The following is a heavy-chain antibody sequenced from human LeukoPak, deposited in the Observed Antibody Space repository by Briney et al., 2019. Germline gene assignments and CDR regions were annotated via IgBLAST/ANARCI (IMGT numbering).Heavy chain of an antibody. Sequence: ASVKDSCKASGYTFTDYYRYWVRQAPGQGLEWMGWINPDSGDTDYAQRFQGRVTVTWDTSITTTYMELTSLTSDDTAVYYCVRLGSSHWFDPWGQGTLVTVSS. J-gene: IGHJ5*02. CDR1: GYTFTDYY. CDR3: VRLGSSHWFDP. CDR2: INPDSGDT. D-gene: IGHD7-27*01. V-gene: IGHV1-2*02.